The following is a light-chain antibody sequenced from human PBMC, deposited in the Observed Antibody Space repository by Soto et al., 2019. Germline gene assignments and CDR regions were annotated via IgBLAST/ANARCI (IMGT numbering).Light chain of an antibody. CDR2: KAS. V-gene: IGKV1-5*03. CDR3: QQYNSYPWT. Sequence: DIHMTHSPSTLSASVGDRVTITCRASQSISTWLAWYQHRPGKAPKLLIYKASSLESGVPSRFSDSGSGTEFTLTINSLQPDDFATYYCQQYNSYPWTFGQGTKVDIK. J-gene: IGKJ1*01. CDR1: QSISTW.